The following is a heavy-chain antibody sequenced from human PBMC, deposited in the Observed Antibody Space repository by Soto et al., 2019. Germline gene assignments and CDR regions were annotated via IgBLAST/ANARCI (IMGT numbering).Heavy chain of an antibody. Sequence: QVQLVESGGGLVKPGGSLRLSCAASGFTLSDYYMTWIRQAPGKGLEWVSEIILSGTTIHYADSVKGRFTISRDNAKNSLCLQMNTLRAEDTAVYYCARCRRDDYYDFWGQGTLVTVSS. CDR2: IILSGTTI. CDR1: GFTLSDYY. V-gene: IGHV3-11*01. CDR3: ARCRRDDYYDF. D-gene: IGHD3-3*01. J-gene: IGHJ4*02.